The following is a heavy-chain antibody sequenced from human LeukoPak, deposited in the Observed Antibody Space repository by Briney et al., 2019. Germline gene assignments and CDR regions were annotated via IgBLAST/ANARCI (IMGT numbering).Heavy chain of an antibody. J-gene: IGHJ4*02. V-gene: IGHV3-30*18. CDR1: GFTFSSYG. D-gene: IGHD6-19*01. CDR2: ISYDGSNK. CDR3: AKDRSSGWYSD. Sequence: PGRSLRLSCAASGFTFSSYGMHWVRQAPGKGLEWVAVISYDGSNKYYADSVKGRFTISRDNSKNTLYLQMNSLRAEDTAVYYCAKDRSSGWYSDWGQGTLVTVSS.